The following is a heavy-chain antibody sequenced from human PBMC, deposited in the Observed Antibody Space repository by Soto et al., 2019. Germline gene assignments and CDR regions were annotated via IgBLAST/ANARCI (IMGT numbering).Heavy chain of an antibody. Sequence: EEQLLESGGDLVQPGGSLRLSCAASGFTFSNYAMGWVRQAPGKGLEWVSGLSGGANTRYYADFVRGRFSISRDNSKNTVYLQLISLRVVDTAVYYCAKWRSSLWFGELFSTWGQGTLVTVSS. CDR3: AKWRSSLWFGELFST. V-gene: IGHV3-23*01. D-gene: IGHD3-10*01. CDR1: GFTFSNYA. CDR2: LSGGANTR. J-gene: IGHJ5*02.